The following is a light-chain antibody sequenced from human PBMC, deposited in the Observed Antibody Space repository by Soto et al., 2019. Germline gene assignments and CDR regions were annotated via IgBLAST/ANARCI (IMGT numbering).Light chain of an antibody. Sequence: EIVLTQSPGTLSLSPGERATLSCRASQSVSSSYLAWYQQKPGQAPRLLIYGASRRATGIPDRFIGSGSGTDFTLTISRLEPEDFAVYYCQQYGRTFGQGTKVDIK. J-gene: IGKJ2*01. CDR3: QQYGRT. V-gene: IGKV3-20*01. CDR2: GAS. CDR1: QSVSSSY.